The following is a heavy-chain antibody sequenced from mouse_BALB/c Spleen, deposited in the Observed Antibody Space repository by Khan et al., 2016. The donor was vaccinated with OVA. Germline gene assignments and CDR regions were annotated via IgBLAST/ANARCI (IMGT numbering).Heavy chain of an antibody. CDR3: ARLLINFDY. CDR1: GYTLTSYW. J-gene: IGHJ2*01. Sequence: QVQLKQSGAELVNPGASVNLSCKASGYTLTSYWMHWVKQRPGQGLEWIGEINPSNGRTNYNEKFKGKATLTVDKSSSTAYMQLSSPTSEDSAVYYCARLLINFDYWGQGTTLTVSS. CDR2: INPSNGRT. D-gene: IGHD2-1*01. V-gene: IGHV1S81*02.